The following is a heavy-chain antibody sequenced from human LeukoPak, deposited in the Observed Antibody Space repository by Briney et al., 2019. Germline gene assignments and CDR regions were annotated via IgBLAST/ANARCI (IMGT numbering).Heavy chain of an antibody. CDR2: IIPIFGTT. Sequence: SVKVSCKASGGTFSSYAISWVRQAPGRGLEWMGGIIPIFGTTNYAQKFQGRVTITADESTSTAYMELSSLRSEDTAVYYCARDRYYYDSSGYYTDPYYYYYMDVWGKGTTVTISS. CDR3: ARDRYYYDSSGYYTDPYYYYYMDV. V-gene: IGHV1-69*13. J-gene: IGHJ6*03. CDR1: GGTFSSYA. D-gene: IGHD3-22*01.